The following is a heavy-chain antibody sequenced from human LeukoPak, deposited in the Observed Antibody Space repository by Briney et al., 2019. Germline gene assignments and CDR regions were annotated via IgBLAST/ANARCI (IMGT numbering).Heavy chain of an antibody. Sequence: GGSLRLSCAASGFTFSSYWMSWVRQAPGKGLEWVANIKQDGSEKYYVDSVKGRFTISRDNSKNTLYLQMNSLRAEDTAAYYCARDGSGSNYFFDYWGQGTLVTVSS. CDR1: GFTFSSYW. D-gene: IGHD1-26*01. CDR2: IKQDGSEK. J-gene: IGHJ4*02. V-gene: IGHV3-7*01. CDR3: ARDGSGSNYFFDY.